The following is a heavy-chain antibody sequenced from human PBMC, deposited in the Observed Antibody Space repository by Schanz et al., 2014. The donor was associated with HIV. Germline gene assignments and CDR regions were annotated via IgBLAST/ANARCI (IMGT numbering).Heavy chain of an antibody. D-gene: IGHD5-18*01. CDR1: GFLSILYW. J-gene: IGHJ4*02. CDR3: AKSNGGDTAVRKEEGDY. Sequence: DVQLVESGGSLVQPCWSRLLACAYLGFLSILYWMSWVRQAPGKGLEWVANIKEDGIEKYYVDSVKGRFTISRDNAKNSLYLNMYSLRAEDTAVYFCAKSNGGDTAVRKEEGDYWGQGTLVSVSS. V-gene: IGHV3-7*01. CDR2: IKEDGIEK.